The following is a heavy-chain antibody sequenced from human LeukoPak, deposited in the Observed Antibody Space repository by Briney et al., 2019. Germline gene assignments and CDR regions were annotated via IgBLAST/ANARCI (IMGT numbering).Heavy chain of an antibody. CDR1: GFTFSSYG. J-gene: IGHJ2*01. CDR2: ISYDGSNK. Sequence: GGSLRLSCAASGFTFSSYGMHWVRQAPGKGLEWVAVISYDGSNKYYADSVKGRFTISRDNSKNTLYLQMNSLRAEDTAVYYCARETGDWYFNLWGRGTLVTVSS. CDR3: ARETGDWYFNL. D-gene: IGHD1-14*01. V-gene: IGHV3-30*03.